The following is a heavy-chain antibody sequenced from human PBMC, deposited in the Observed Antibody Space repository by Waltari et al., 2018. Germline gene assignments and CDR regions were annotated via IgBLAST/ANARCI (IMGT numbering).Heavy chain of an antibody. CDR3: AREGIRFLEWLYYYYGMDV. CDR1: GYTFTGYY. V-gene: IGHV1-2*06. J-gene: IGHJ6*02. Sequence: QVQLVQSGAEVKKRGASVKLSCKASGYTFTGYYMHWVRHAAGHGHEWMGRINPNSGGTNYAQKFQGRVTMTRDTSISTAYMELSRLRSDDTAVYYCAREGIRFLEWLYYYYGMDVWGQGTTVTVSS. D-gene: IGHD3-3*01. CDR2: INPNSGGT.